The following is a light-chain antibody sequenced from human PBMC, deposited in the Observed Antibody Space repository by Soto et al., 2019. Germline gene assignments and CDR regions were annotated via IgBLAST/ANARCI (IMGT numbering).Light chain of an antibody. V-gene: IGKV3-11*01. Sequence: PGDGAYHNRRASQSVSSFLAWYHQKPGQAPRLLIYDTSIRASGKPARFSGSGSGTFFTLTISSLDPEDSAGYYCQQRSNRPLTLGQGTRLEIK. J-gene: IGKJ5*01. CDR2: DTS. CDR3: QQRSNRPLT. CDR1: QSVSSF.